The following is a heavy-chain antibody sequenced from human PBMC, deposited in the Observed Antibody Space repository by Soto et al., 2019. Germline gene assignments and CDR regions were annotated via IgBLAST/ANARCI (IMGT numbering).Heavy chain of an antibody. CDR3: AKDSIDTSLYDSSGHTDAFDV. J-gene: IGHJ3*01. D-gene: IGHD3-22*01. CDR1: GFSLNSYG. Sequence: GGSLRLSCLASGFSLNSYGFHWVRQVPGKGLEWVAFITYDGSKTYYVDSVKGRFTISRDISKNTLYLQMNSLRPGDTAVYFCAKDSIDTSLYDSSGHTDAFDVWGQGTLVTVSS. CDR2: ITYDGSKT. V-gene: IGHV3-30*18.